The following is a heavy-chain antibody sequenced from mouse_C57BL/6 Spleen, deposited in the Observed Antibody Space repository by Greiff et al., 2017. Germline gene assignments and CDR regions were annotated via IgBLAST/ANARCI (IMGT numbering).Heavy chain of an antibody. Sequence: VKVVESGAELMKPGASVKLSCKATGYTFTGYWIEWVKQRPGHGLEWIGEILPGSGSTNYNEKFKGKATFTADTSSNTAYMQLSSLTTEDSAIYYCASHYGSSYRFAYWGQGTLVTVSA. CDR2: ILPGSGST. CDR1: GYTFTGYW. CDR3: ASHYGSSYRFAY. D-gene: IGHD1-1*01. J-gene: IGHJ3*01. V-gene: IGHV1-9*01.